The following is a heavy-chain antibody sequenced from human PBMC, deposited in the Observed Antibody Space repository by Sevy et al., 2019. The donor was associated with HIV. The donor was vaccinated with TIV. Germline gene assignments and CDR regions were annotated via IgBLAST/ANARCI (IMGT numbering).Heavy chain of an antibody. CDR2: ISYDGSNK. J-gene: IGHJ4*02. CDR1: GFTFSSYG. CDR3: AKGGSSGYTFDY. Sequence: GGSLRLSCAASGFTFSSYGMHWVRQAPGKGLEWVAVISYDGSNKYYADSVKGRFTISRDNSKNTLYLQMSSLRAEDTAVYYCAKGGSSGYTFDYWGQGTLVTVSS. V-gene: IGHV3-30*18. D-gene: IGHD3-22*01.